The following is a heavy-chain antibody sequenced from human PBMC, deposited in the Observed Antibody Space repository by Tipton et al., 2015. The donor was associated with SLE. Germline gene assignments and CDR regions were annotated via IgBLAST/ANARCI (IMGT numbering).Heavy chain of an antibody. V-gene: IGHV4-59*11. CDR3: ARIASDAFDI. CDR1: GGSISSHY. J-gene: IGHJ3*02. CDR2: IYYSGNI. Sequence: LRLSCTVSGGSISSHYWSWIRQPPGKGLEWIGYIYYSGNINYNPSLKSRVTISVDTSKNQFSLKLSSVTAADTAVYYCARIASDAFDIWGQGTMVTVSS. D-gene: IGHD3-22*01.